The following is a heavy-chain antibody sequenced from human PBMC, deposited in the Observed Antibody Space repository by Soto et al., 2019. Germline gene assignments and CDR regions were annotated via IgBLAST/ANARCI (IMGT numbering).Heavy chain of an antibody. J-gene: IGHJ6*02. D-gene: IGHD3-10*01. CDR2: ISYDGSNK. Sequence: QVQLVESGGGVVQPGRSLRLSCAASGFTFSSYAMHWVRQAPGKGLEWVAVISYDGSNKYYADSVKGRFTISRDNSKNTLYLQMNSLRAEDTAVYYCARDLDGTGTLPTIYGMDVWGQGTTVTVSS. CDR1: GFTFSSYA. CDR3: ARDLDGTGTLPTIYGMDV. V-gene: IGHV3-30-3*01.